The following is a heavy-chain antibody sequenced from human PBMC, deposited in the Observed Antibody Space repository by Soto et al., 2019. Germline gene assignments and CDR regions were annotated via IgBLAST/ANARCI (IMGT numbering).Heavy chain of an antibody. CDR2: ISAYNGNT. J-gene: IGHJ6*02. CDR1: GYTFTSYG. CDR3: AREAYCSSTSCYQYYYYGMDV. Sequence: ASVKVSCKASGYTFTSYGISWVRQAPGQGLEWMGWISAYNGNTNYAQKLQGRVTMTTDTSTSTAYMELRSLRSDDTAVYYCAREAYCSSTSCYQYYYYGMDVWGQGTTVTVSS. D-gene: IGHD2-2*01. V-gene: IGHV1-18*01.